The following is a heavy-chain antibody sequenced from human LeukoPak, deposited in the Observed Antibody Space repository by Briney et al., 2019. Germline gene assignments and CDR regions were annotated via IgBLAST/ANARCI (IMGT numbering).Heavy chain of an antibody. CDR2: INHSGST. D-gene: IGHD4-23*01. CDR1: GGSFSGYY. CDR3: ARVAGGKGGY. J-gene: IGHJ4*02. Sequence: PSETLSLTCAVFGGSFSGYYWSWIRQPPGKGLEWIGEINHSGSTNYNPSLKSRVTISVDTSKNQFSLKLSSVTAADTAVYYCARVAGGKGGYWGQGTLVTVSS. V-gene: IGHV4-34*01.